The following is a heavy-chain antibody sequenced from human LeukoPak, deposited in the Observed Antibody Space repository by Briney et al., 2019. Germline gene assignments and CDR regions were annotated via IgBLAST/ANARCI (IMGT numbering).Heavy chain of an antibody. CDR2: INTNSGGT. V-gene: IGHV1-2*02. CDR1: GYTFTGYY. CDR3: ARDTPGVDTAMVYYYYYGMDV. D-gene: IGHD5-18*01. Sequence: ASVKVSCKASGYTFTGYYMHWVRQAPGQGLEWMGWINTNSGGTNYAQKFQGRVTMTRDTSISTAYMELSRLRSDDTALYYCARDTPGVDTAMVYYYYYGMDVWGQGTTVTVSS. J-gene: IGHJ6*02.